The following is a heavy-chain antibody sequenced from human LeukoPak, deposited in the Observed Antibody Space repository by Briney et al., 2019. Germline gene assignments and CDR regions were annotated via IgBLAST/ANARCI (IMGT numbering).Heavy chain of an antibody. Sequence: GSLRLSCAASGFTFSRYWMTWVRQAPGKGLEWVANMKEDGSEKYYVDSVKGRFTISRDNAKNSLYLQMNSLRAEDTAVYYCARLNYYDNKGPDAFDIWGQGTMVTVSS. CDR3: ARLNYYDNKGPDAFDI. CDR1: GFTFSRYW. J-gene: IGHJ3*02. CDR2: MKEDGSEK. D-gene: IGHD3-22*01. V-gene: IGHV3-7*01.